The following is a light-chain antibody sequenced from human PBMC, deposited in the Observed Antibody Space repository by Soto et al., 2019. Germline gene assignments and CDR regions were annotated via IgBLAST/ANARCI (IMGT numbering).Light chain of an antibody. Sequence: IVLTQSPATLSVSPGERVTLSCRASENVGTNLAWYQQRPGQPPRLLIYGSSTRATGISATFSGSGSRTEFTLTISSLQSEDSAVYYCQQYNNWGLSFGGGARVESK. CDR2: GSS. CDR1: ENVGTN. V-gene: IGKV3D-15*01. CDR3: QQYNNWGLS. J-gene: IGKJ4*01.